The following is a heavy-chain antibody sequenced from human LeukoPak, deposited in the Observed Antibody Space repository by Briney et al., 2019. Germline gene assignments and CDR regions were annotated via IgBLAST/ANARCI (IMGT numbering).Heavy chain of an antibody. CDR1: GFNFRNYA. CDR2: IRFDGSHK. V-gene: IGHV3-30*02. J-gene: IGHJ4*02. Sequence: SGVSLRLSCAASGFNFRNYAMHWVRQAPGKEPEWVALIRFDGSHKYYADSVKGRFTISRDNSRDTLSLQMSSLRAEDTAVYYCTRSAYCTGGTCYSKTFDYWGQGTLVTVSS. D-gene: IGHD2-15*01. CDR3: TRSAYCTGGTCYSKTFDY.